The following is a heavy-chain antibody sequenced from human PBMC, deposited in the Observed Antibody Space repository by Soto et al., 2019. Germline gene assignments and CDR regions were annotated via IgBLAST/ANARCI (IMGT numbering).Heavy chain of an antibody. V-gene: IGHV2-5*02. J-gene: IGHJ4*02. Sequence: SGPTRVNHAEALTLTGAFSGCSLSPSDVGVGWIRQPPGEALEWLAVIYWDDDKRYSPSLKSRLTISKDTSKDQVVLAMTNMDPVDTATYYCAHTKYSNSSFDYWGQRTLVTVSS. CDR3: AHTKYSNSSFDY. CDR2: IYWDDDK. CDR1: GCSLSPSDVG. D-gene: IGHD6-6*01.